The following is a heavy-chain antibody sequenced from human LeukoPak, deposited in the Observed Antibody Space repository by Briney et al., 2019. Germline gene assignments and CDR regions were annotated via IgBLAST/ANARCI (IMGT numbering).Heavy chain of an antibody. CDR2: IISSGSYI. Sequence: PGGSLRLSCAASGFTFSSYTMNWVRQAPGKGLEWVSSIISSGSYIYYADSVKGRFTISRDNAKNSLYLQMNSLRAEDTAVYYCARDFVGYCSSSNCYLGWLDYWGQGTLVTVSS. D-gene: IGHD2-2*01. J-gene: IGHJ4*02. CDR1: GFTFSSYT. V-gene: IGHV3-21*03. CDR3: ARDFVGYCSSSNCYLGWLDY.